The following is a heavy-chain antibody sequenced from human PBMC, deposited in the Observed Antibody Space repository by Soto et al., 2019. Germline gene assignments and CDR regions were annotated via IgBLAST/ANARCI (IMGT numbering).Heavy chain of an antibody. CDR3: ARALGAWGAYYFDF. CDR1: GFSLNTYGTA. D-gene: IGHD3-16*01. Sequence: QITLKESSPTLVTPTQTLTLTCTVSGFSLNTYGTAVGWIRQPPGKALEWLALIYSDDDKRYSPSLKSTLTIAKDTSKNQVVLTMTNMDPVDTVTYCGARALGAWGAYYFDFWGQGTLVTVSS. V-gene: IGHV2-5*02. CDR2: IYSDDDK. J-gene: IGHJ4*02.